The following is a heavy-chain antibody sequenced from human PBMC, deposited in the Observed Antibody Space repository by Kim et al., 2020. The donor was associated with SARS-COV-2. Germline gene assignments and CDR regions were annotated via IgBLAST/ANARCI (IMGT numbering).Heavy chain of an antibody. CDR2: ISYDGSNK. D-gene: IGHD3-10*01. J-gene: IGHJ4*02. Sequence: GGSLRLSCAASGFTFSSYAMHWVRQAPGKGLEWVAVISYDGSNKYYADSVKGRFTISRDNSKNTLYLQMNSLRAEDTAVYYCARAWDYYGSWSSHFDYWGQGTLVTVSS. V-gene: IGHV3-30-3*01. CDR3: ARAWDYYGSWSSHFDY. CDR1: GFTFSSYA.